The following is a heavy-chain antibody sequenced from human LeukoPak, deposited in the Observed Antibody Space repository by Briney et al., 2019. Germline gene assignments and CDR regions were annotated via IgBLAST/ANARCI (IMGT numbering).Heavy chain of an antibody. CDR2: INTNTGNP. J-gene: IGHJ3*02. V-gene: IGHV7-4-1*02. Sequence: ASVKVSCKASGYTFTSYGISWVRQAPGQGLEWMGWINTNTGNPTYAQGFTGRFVFSLNTSVSTAYLQISSLKAEDTAVYYCSRAPGAFDIWGQGTMVTVSS. CDR1: GYTFTSYG. CDR3: SRAPGAFDI.